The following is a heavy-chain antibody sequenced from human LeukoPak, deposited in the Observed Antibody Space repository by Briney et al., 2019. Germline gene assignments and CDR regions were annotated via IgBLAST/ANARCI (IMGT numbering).Heavy chain of an antibody. CDR2: INHSGST. D-gene: IGHD3-3*01. V-gene: IGHV4-34*01. CDR1: GGSLSGYY. CDR3: ARSFSAYYDFWSGYYTKERGPLDY. J-gene: IGHJ4*02. Sequence: PSETLPLTCAVYGGSLSGYYWSWIRQPPGKGLEWIGEINHSGSTNYNPSLKSRVTISVDTSKNQFSLKLSSVTAADTAVYYCARSFSAYYDFWSGYYTKERGPLDYWGQGTLVTVSS.